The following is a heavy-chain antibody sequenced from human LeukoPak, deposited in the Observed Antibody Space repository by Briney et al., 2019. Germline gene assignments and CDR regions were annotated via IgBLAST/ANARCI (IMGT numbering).Heavy chain of an antibody. J-gene: IGHJ6*04. CDR3: ARILRLRFGSYYYYYYSMDV. V-gene: IGHV4-34*01. CDR2: INHSGST. D-gene: IGHD5-12*01. Sequence: PSETLSLTCAVYGCSFSGYYWRWIRQPPGKGLEWIGEINHSGSTNYNPSLKSRVTTSVDTSKHQFSQKLSSVTAAETDVYYRARILRLRFGSYYYYYYSMDVWGKGTRVRVSS. CDR1: GCSFSGYY.